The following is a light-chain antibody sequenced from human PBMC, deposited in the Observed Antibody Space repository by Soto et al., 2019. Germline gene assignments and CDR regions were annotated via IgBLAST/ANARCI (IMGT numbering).Light chain of an antibody. CDR2: SXA. CDR1: HSVIVY. J-gene: IGKJ1*01. V-gene: IGKV1-8*01. Sequence: IQVTQSPASFSASQGNRVPLTXRASHSVIVYWAWYQQKPGXAPKXXXDSXATLQRGGPSRXSGSGSGTEFTLTISSLQPEDFATYYCQHYNRYSEAFGQGTKVDI. CDR3: QHYNRYSEA.